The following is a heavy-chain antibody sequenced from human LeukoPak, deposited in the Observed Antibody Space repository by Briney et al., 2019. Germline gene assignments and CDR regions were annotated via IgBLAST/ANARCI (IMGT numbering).Heavy chain of an antibody. D-gene: IGHD3-10*01. CDR1: VYTFTSYG. CDR3: ARDDRFGELKLFDY. CDR2: ISAYNGNT. J-gene: IGHJ4*02. Sequence: GASVKVSCKASVYTFTSYGISWVRQAPGQGLEWMGWISAYNGNTNYAQKLQGRVTMTTDTSTSTAYMELRSLRSDDTAVYYCARDDRFGELKLFDYWGQGTLVTVSS. V-gene: IGHV1-18*01.